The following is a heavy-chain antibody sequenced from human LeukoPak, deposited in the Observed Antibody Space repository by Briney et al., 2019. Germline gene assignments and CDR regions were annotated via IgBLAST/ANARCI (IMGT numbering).Heavy chain of an antibody. D-gene: IGHD3-10*01. V-gene: IGHV4-30-4*01. J-gene: IGHJ4*02. CDR1: GGSIFSVDYY. CDR2: IYYSGST. Sequence: SQTLSLTCTVSGGSIFSVDYYWSWIRQPPGKGLEWIGYIYYSGSTYYNPSLKSRVIISVDTSKNQFSLKLTSVTAADTAVYYCARGRGIGELLEYYFDYWGQGTLVTVSS. CDR3: ARGRGIGELLEYYFDY.